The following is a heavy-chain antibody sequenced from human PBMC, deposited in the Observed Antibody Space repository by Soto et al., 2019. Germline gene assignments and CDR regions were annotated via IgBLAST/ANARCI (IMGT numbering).Heavy chain of an antibody. V-gene: IGHV1-58*01. CDR3: AAPAGRFGEQDYYYYGMDV. J-gene: IGHJ6*02. CDR2: IVVGSGNT. D-gene: IGHD3-10*01. Sequence: SVKVSCKASGFTFTSSAVQWVRQARGQRLEWIGWIVVGSGNTNYAQKFQERVTITRDMSTSTAYMELSSLRSEDTAVYYCAAPAGRFGEQDYYYYGMDVWGQGTTVTVSS. CDR1: GFTFTSSA.